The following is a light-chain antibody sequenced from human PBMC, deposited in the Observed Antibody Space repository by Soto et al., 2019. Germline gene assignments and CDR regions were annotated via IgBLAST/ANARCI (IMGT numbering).Light chain of an antibody. Sequence: DIQMTQSPSSLSASVGDRVTITCQASQDISNYLNWYQQKPGKAPKLLIYDASXLXTGVPSRFSGSGSETDFTFTISSLQPEDIATYYCKQYDNLYSAFGPGTKVDIK. CDR1: QDISNY. CDR3: KQYDNLYSA. J-gene: IGKJ3*01. V-gene: IGKV1-33*01. CDR2: DAS.